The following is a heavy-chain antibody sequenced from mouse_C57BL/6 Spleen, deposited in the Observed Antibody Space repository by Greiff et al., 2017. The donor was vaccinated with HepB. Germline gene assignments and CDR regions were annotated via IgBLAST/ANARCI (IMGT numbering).Heavy chain of an antibody. J-gene: IGHJ4*01. CDR3: ARGGGTGRILYYYAMDY. Sequence: EVMLVESGGGLVKPGGSLKLSCAASGFTFSSYAMSWVRQTPEKRLEWVATISDGGSYTYYPDNVKGRFTISRDNAKNNLYLQMSHLKSEDTAMYYCARGGGTGRILYYYAMDYWGQGTSVTVSS. D-gene: IGHD4-1*01. CDR1: GFTFSSYA. CDR2: ISDGGSYT. V-gene: IGHV5-4*03.